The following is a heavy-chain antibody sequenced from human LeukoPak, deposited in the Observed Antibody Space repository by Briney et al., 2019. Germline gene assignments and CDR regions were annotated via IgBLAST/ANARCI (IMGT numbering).Heavy chain of an antibody. CDR2: TWYDGSNK. V-gene: IGHV3-33*01. CDR3: ARDRTPYYYGSGRYFDY. CDR1: GFTFKSYG. J-gene: IGHJ4*02. D-gene: IGHD3-10*01. Sequence: PGGSLRLSGVASGFTFKSYGMHWVRQAPGKGLEWVAMTWYDGSNKYYADSVKGRFTISRDNSKNTVSLQMNSLRVEDTAVYYCARDRTPYYYGSGRYFDYWGQGTLVTVSS.